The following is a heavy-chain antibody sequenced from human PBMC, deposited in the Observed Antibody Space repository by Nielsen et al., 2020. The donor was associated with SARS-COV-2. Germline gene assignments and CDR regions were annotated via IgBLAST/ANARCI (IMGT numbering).Heavy chain of an antibody. J-gene: IGHJ6*02. CDR3: AKDQGGNYYYGMDV. Sequence: GGSLRLSCAASGFTFSKYWMHWVRQAPGKGLVWVSRIDSDGSTTRYADSVKGRVTISRDNAKNTLYLQMNSLRAEDTAVYYCAKDQGGNYYYGMDVWGQGTTVTVSS. D-gene: IGHD2-15*01. CDR1: GFTFSKYW. V-gene: IGHV3-74*01. CDR2: IDSDGSTT.